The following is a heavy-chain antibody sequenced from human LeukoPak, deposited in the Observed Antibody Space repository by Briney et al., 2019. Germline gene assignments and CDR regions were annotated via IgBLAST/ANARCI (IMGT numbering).Heavy chain of an antibody. CDR1: AFTFNIYS. J-gene: IGHJ6*03. D-gene: IGHD1-14*01. V-gene: IGHV3-48*04. CDR2: ISSSGSTI. CDR3: ARTLETPLGGLAEPSMDV. Sequence: GGSLRLSCAASAFTFNIYSMNWVRQAPGKGLEWVSYISSSGSTIYYADSVKGRFTISRDNAKNSLYLQMNSLRAEDTAVYYCARTLETPLGGLAEPSMDVWGKGTTVTVSS.